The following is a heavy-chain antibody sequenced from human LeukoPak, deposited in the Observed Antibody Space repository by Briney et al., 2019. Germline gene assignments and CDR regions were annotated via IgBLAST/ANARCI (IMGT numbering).Heavy chain of an antibody. Sequence: SETLSLTCTVSGGSISSYYWSWIRPPPGKGREWIGYIYYSGSTNYNPSLKSRVTISVDTSMNQFSLKLSSVTAADTAVYYCARAAAAGKGSFDYWGQGTPVTVSS. CDR2: IYYSGST. D-gene: IGHD6-13*01. V-gene: IGHV4-59*01. CDR1: GGSISSYY. J-gene: IGHJ4*02. CDR3: ARAAAAGKGSFDY.